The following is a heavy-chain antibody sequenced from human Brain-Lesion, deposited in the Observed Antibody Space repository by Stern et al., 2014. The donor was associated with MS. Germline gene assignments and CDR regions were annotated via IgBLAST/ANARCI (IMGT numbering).Heavy chain of an antibody. CDR2: IFNSGST. CDR3: ARGRVVPGFQYYATDV. Sequence: VQLVESGPGLVKPSQTLSLSCTVSGGSTSSGGYYWSWIRQPAGKGLEWIGRIFNSGSTSYNPSLKSPVTISIDKSQKPFSLRLTSMTAADTAVYYCARGRVVPGFQYYATDVWGQGTTVIVSS. J-gene: IGHJ6*02. D-gene: IGHD2-2*01. CDR1: GGSTSSGGYY. V-gene: IGHV4-61*02.